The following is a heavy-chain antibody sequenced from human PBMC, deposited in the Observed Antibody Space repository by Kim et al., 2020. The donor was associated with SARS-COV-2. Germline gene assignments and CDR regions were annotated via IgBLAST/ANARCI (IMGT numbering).Heavy chain of an antibody. CDR3: ARIGYSGYDLLAAAPDY. V-gene: IGHV3-21*01. Sequence: VKGPVPISRDKAKNSLYLQMNSLRAEDTAVYYCARIGYSGYDLLAAAPDYWGQGTLVTVSS. J-gene: IGHJ4*02. D-gene: IGHD5-12*01.